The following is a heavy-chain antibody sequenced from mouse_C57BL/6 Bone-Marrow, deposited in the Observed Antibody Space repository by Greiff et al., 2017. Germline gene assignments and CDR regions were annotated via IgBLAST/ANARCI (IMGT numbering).Heavy chain of an antibody. CDR3: ARGITTVRGPYYFDY. Sequence: QVQLQQSGAELMKPGASVKLSCKATGYTFTGYWIAWVKQRPGHGLEWIGEILPGSGSTNYNEKFKGKATFTADTSSNTAYMQLSSLTTEDSAIYYCARGITTVRGPYYFDYWGQGTTLTVSS. D-gene: IGHD1-1*01. J-gene: IGHJ2*01. CDR1: GYTFTGYW. CDR2: ILPGSGST. V-gene: IGHV1-9*01.